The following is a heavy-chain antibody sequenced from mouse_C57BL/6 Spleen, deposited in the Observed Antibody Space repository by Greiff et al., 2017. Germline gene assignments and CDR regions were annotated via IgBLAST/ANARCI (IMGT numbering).Heavy chain of an antibody. CDR1: GFTFSSYA. Sequence: EVMLVESGEGLVKPGGSLKLSCAASGFTFSSYAMSWVRQTPEKRLEWVAYISSGGDYIYYADTVKGRFTISRDNARNTLYLQMSSLKSGDTAMYYCTRGGDYDAMDYWGQGTSVTVSS. J-gene: IGHJ4*01. V-gene: IGHV5-9-1*02. CDR2: ISSGGDYI. CDR3: TRGGDYDAMDY.